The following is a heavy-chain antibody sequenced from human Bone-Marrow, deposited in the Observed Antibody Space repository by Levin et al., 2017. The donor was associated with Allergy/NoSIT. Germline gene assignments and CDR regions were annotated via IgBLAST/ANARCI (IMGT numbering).Heavy chain of an antibody. J-gene: IGHJ4*02. D-gene: IGHD6-6*01. V-gene: IGHV4-39*01. Sequence: SETLSLTCTVSGGSISSSSYYWGWIRQPPGKGLEWIGSIYYSGSTYYNPSLKSRVTISVDTSKNQFSLKLSSVTAADTAVYYCASLQWYSSSSDPDYWGQGTLVTVSS. CDR2: IYYSGST. CDR3: ASLQWYSSSSDPDY. CDR1: GGSISSSSYY.